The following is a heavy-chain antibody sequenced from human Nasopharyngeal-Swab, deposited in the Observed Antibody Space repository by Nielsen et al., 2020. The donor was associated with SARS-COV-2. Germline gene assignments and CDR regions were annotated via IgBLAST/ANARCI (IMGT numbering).Heavy chain of an antibody. V-gene: IGHV1-2*06. J-gene: IGHJ3*02. D-gene: IGHD2-15*01. CDR3: AGGGYCRGGSCYSFDAFDI. CDR2: INPNSGGT. Sequence: ASVKVSCKASGYTFTGYYMHWVRQAPGQGLEWMGRINPNSGGTNYAQKFQGRVTMTRATSISTAYMELSRLRSDDTAVYYCAGGGYCRGGSCYSFDAFDIWGQGTMVTVSS. CDR1: GYTFTGYY.